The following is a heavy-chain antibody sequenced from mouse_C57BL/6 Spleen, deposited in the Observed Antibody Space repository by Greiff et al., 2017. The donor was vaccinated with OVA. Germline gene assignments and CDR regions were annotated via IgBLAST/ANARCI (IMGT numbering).Heavy chain of an antibody. D-gene: IGHD2-3*01. J-gene: IGHJ1*03. CDR1: GYTFTSYW. CDR2: IDPSDSYT. V-gene: IGHV1-69*01. CDR3: ARQYDGYTWYFDV. Sequence: VQLQQPGAELVMPGASVKLSCKASGYTFTSYWMHWVKQRPGQGLEWIGEIDPSDSYTNYNQKFKGKSTLTVDKSSSTAYMQLSSLTSEDSAVYYCARQYDGYTWYFDVWGTGTTVTVSS.